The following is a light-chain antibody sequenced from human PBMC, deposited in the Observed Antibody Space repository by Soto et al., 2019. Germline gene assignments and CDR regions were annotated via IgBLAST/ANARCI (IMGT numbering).Light chain of an antibody. CDR1: SSNIARHT. CDR2: TNN. J-gene: IGLJ1*01. CDR3: AAWDDSLNGYV. V-gene: IGLV1-44*01. Sequence: QSVLTQAPSASGTPGQRVTISCSGSSSNIARHTVNWYQQLPGTAPQLLIYTNNQRPSGVPDRFSGSKSGTSASLAISGLQSEDEADYYCAAWDDSLNGYVFGTGTKLNVL.